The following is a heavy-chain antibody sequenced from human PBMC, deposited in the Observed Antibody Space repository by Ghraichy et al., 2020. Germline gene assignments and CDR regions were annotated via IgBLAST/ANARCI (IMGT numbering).Heavy chain of an antibody. CDR3: ARHTLAAPGWYFDL. D-gene: IGHD2-15*01. CDR1: GGSISSSNYY. CDR2: IYYSGST. Sequence: SETLSLTCTVSGGSISSSNYYWGWIRQPPGKGLEWIGTIYYSGSTYYNPSLKSRVTISVDTSKNQFSLRLISVAATDTAVYYFARHTLAAPGWYFDLWGRGTLVSVSS. J-gene: IGHJ2*01. V-gene: IGHV4-39*01.